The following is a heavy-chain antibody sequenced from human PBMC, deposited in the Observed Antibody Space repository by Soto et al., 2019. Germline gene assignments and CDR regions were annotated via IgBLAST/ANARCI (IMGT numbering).Heavy chain of an antibody. J-gene: IGHJ4*02. Sequence: EVHLLQSGGGLVQPGGSLRLSCAASGFSFSSFALSWVRQSPGKGLEWVAAVSGRGGDTYYANSVKGRFTISRDNSQNTLFLQMNSLRAEDSAIYYCAKDTNYYFWSGFSAVYFDYWGQGTLVTVSS. CDR1: GFSFSSFA. CDR3: AKDTNYYFWSGFSAVYFDY. CDR2: VSGRGGDT. D-gene: IGHD3-3*01. V-gene: IGHV3-23*01.